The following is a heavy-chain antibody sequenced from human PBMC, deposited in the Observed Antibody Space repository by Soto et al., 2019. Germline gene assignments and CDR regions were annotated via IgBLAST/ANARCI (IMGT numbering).Heavy chain of an antibody. Sequence: GGSLRLSCAASGFIFSSYGMHWVRQAPGKGLEWVAVISYDGSNKYYADSVKGRFTISRDNSKNTLYLQMNSLRAEDTAVYYCAKIGPCYGSGSYYNRQIWGQGTLVTVSS. V-gene: IGHV3-30*18. D-gene: IGHD3-10*01. CDR2: ISYDGSNK. J-gene: IGHJ4*02. CDR3: AKIGPCYGSGSYYNRQI. CDR1: GFIFSSYG.